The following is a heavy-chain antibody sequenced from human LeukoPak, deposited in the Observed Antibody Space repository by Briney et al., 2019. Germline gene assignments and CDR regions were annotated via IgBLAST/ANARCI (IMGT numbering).Heavy chain of an antibody. CDR2: INHSGST. V-gene: IGHV4-34*01. CDR1: GGSFSGYY. Sequence: SETLSLTCAVYGGSFSGYYWSWIRQPPGKGLEWIGEINHSGSTNYNPSLKSRVTISVDTSKNQFSLKLSSVTAADTAVYYCARVKSAANPWSPPGGQETLAPFS. J-gene: IGHJ5*02. CDR3: ARVKSAANPWSPP. D-gene: IGHD2-2*01.